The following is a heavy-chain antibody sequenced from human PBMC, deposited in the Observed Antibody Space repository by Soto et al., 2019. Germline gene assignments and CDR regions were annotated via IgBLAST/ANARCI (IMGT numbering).Heavy chain of an antibody. CDR1: GFTFGVYT. CDR3: ARDGYSTSSDWPWFDP. J-gene: IGHJ5*02. Sequence: PGGSLRLSCEASGFTFGVYTMHWVRQAPGKGLEWVSSISSASTILYYADSVKGRFTISRDNAKSSLYLQMNSLRDEDTAVYYCARDGYSTSSDWPWFDPWGQGTLVTVSS. V-gene: IGHV3-48*02. CDR2: ISSASTIL. D-gene: IGHD6-6*01.